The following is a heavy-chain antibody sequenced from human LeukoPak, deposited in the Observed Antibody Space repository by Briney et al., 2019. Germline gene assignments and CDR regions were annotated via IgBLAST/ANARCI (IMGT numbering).Heavy chain of an antibody. CDR3: AREDSMITFGGVIVYYFDY. V-gene: IGHV3-21*01. CDR2: ISSSSSYI. CDR1: GFTFNSYS. J-gene: IGHJ4*02. D-gene: IGHD3-16*02. Sequence: GGSLRLSCAASGFTFNSYSMNWVRQAPGKGLEWVSSISSSSSYIYYADSVKGRFTISRDNAKNSLYLQMNSLRAEDTAVYYCAREDSMITFGGVIVYYFDYWGQGTLVTVSS.